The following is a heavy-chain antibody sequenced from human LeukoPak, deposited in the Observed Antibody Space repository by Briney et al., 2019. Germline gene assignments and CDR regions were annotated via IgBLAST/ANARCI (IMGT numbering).Heavy chain of an antibody. CDR3: ASTVPYGTTWYGRSDC. V-gene: IGHV3-7*03. D-gene: IGHD6-13*01. Sequence: PGGSLRLSCEGSAFFFSGHWMSLVRPTPGEGLGWVASIRHDGSTKYYVDSVRGRFTISRDNAMNSLYLQMDSLRVEDTAIYYCASTVPYGTTWYGRSDCWGQGTQVTVSS. J-gene: IGHJ4*02. CDR1: AFFFSGHW. CDR2: IRHDGSTK.